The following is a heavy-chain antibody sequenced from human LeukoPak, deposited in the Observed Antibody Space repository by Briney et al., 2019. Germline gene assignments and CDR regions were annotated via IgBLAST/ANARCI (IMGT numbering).Heavy chain of an antibody. V-gene: IGHV4-59*13. Sequence: SETLSLTCTVSGVSINTYYASWIRQAPGKGLEFIGFIYNGGNTNYNPSLKSRATISVDTSNNQFSLRLTSVTAADTAVYYCARDFSRYSSAWYRLDYWGQGTLVTVSS. CDR1: GVSINTYY. D-gene: IGHD6-19*01. CDR3: ARDFSRYSSAWYRLDY. CDR2: IYNGGNT. J-gene: IGHJ4*02.